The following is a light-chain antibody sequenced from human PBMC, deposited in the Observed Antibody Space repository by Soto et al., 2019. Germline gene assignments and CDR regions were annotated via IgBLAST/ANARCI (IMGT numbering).Light chain of an antibody. CDR3: CSYASSSTFWV. CDR2: EGS. J-gene: IGLJ3*02. V-gene: IGLV2-23*03. Sequence: QSALTQPASVSGSPGQSITISCTGTSSDVGSYNLVSWYQQHPGKAPKLMIYEGSKRPSGVSNRFSGSKSGNTASLTISGLQAEDEADYYWCSYASSSTFWVFGGGTKLTVL. CDR1: SSDVGSYNL.